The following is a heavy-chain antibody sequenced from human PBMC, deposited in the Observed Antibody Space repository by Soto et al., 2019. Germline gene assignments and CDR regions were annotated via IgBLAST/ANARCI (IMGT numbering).Heavy chain of an antibody. CDR1: GFTFTNYA. CDR2: ITGAGGGRT. Sequence: PGGALRLSCAASGFTFTNYAMNWVRQAPGKGLEWISTITGAGGGRTNYADSVKGQFTISRDNSKNTLHLQMNRLRADETGVYYCAKQPASIRTFDYWGQGAVVTVSS. D-gene: IGHD2-2*01. J-gene: IGHJ4*02. V-gene: IGHV3-23*01. CDR3: AKQPASIRTFDY.